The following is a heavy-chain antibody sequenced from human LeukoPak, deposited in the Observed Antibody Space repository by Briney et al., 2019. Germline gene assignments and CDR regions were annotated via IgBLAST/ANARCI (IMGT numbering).Heavy chain of an antibody. D-gene: IGHD5-12*01. CDR3: ARDFDIVATFPFDY. Sequence: ASVKVSCKASGYTFTSYGISWVRQAPGQGLEWMGWISAYNGNTNYALKLQGRVTMTTDTSTSTAYMELRSLRSDDTAVYYCARDFDIVATFPFDYWGQGTLVTVSS. CDR1: GYTFTSYG. CDR2: ISAYNGNT. V-gene: IGHV1-18*01. J-gene: IGHJ4*02.